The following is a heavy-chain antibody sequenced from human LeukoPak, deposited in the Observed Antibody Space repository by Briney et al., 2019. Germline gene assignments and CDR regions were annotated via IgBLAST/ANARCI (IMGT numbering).Heavy chain of an antibody. CDR2: IDHSGNT. CDR1: DGSFSGYY. J-gene: IGHJ4*02. V-gene: IGHV4-34*01. CDR3: ARGQVAARLAH. Sequence: SETLSLTCAVYDGSFSGYYCSWLRQVPGKGLEWIGEIDHSGNTNYNPSLKSRATISVDTSKNQFSLKLNSVTAADAAVYYCARGQVAARLAHWGKGTLVTVSS. D-gene: IGHD6-6*01.